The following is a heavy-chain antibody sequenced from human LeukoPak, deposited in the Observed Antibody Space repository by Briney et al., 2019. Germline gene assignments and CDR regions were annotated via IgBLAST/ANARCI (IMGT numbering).Heavy chain of an antibody. J-gene: IGHJ3*02. CDR3: ARVRQANAFDI. CDR1: GGSFSGYY. CDR2: INHSGST. V-gene: IGHV4-34*01. Sequence: SETLSLTCAVYGGSFSGYYWSWLRQPPGKGLEWIGEINHSGSTNYNPSLKSRVTISVNTSKNQVSLKLSSGTAADTAVYYCARVRQANAFDIWGQGTMVTVSS.